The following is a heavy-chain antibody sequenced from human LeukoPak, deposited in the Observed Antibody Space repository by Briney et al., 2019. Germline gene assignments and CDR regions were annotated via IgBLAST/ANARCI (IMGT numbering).Heavy chain of an antibody. CDR3: ARHGEASESSSTPDYYYYYMDV. Sequence: SETLSLTCAVYGGSFSGYYWSWIRQPPGKGLEWIGEINHSGSTNYNPSLKSRVTISVDTSKNQFSLKLSSVTAADTAVYYCARHGEASESSSTPDYYYYYMDVWGKGTTVTISS. CDR2: INHSGST. D-gene: IGHD6-13*01. J-gene: IGHJ6*03. V-gene: IGHV4-34*01. CDR1: GGSFSGYY.